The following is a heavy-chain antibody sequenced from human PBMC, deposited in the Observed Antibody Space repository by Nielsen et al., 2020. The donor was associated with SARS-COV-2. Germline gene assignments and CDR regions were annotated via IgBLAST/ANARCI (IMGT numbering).Heavy chain of an antibody. J-gene: IGHJ6*03. CDR1: GFTFSSYG. Sequence: GESLKISCAASGFTFSSYGMHWVRQAPGKGLEWVAVIWYDGSNKYYADSVKGRFTISRDNSKSTLYLQMNSLRAEDTAVYYCARGPPYYDFWSRYYYYMDVWGKGTTVTVSS. CDR2: IWYDGSNK. V-gene: IGHV3-33*01. CDR3: ARGPPYYDFWSRYYYYMDV. D-gene: IGHD3-3*01.